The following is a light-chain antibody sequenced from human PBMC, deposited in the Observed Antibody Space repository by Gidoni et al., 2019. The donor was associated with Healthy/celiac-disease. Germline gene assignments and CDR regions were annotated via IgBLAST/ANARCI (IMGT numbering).Light chain of an antibody. CDR3: QQYYSYHPWT. Sequence: AIRMTQSPSSFSSSTGDRVTITCRASQGISRYLAWYQQKPGKAPKLLIYAASTLQSGVPSRFSGSGSGTDFTLTISCLQSEDFATYYCQQYYSYHPWTFGQGTKVEIK. CDR2: AAS. J-gene: IGKJ1*01. CDR1: QGISRY. V-gene: IGKV1-8*01.